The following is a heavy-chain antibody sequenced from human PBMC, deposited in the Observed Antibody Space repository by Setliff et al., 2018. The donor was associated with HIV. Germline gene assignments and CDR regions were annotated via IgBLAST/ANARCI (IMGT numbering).Heavy chain of an antibody. V-gene: IGHV1-69*05. CDR1: GGTFSNYA. D-gene: IGHD5-12*01. CDR3: ARVMIGYSGYDAFDY. Sequence: SVKVSCKASGGTFSNYAFTWVRQAPGQGLEWMGGIIPIFGTANYAQKFQGRVTITTDESTSTAYMELSSLRSEDTAVYYCARVMIGYSGYDAFDYWGQGTLVTVSS. J-gene: IGHJ4*02. CDR2: IIPIFGTA.